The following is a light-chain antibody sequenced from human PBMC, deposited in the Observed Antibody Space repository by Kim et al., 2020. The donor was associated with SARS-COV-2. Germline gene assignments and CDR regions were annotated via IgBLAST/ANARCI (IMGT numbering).Light chain of an antibody. CDR2: GSS. V-gene: IGKV3-11*01. Sequence: EIVLTQSPAPLSLSPGERATLYCRASQNVNTYLAWYQQKLGQAPRLLIYGSSKRATGIPARFTGSGSGTDFTLTISSLEPEDFGVYYCQQRNSWPPWTFGQGTKVDI. CDR1: QNVNTY. CDR3: QQRNSWPPWT. J-gene: IGKJ1*01.